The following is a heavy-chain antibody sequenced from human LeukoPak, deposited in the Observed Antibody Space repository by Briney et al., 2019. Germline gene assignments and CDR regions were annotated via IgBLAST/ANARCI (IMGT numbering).Heavy chain of an antibody. V-gene: IGHV3-21*01. CDR2: IRRDNGNR. CDR3: AREGVRAAFDI. D-gene: IGHD2-2*01. CDR1: GFTFSSYS. J-gene: IGHJ3*02. Sequence: PWGSLRLSCAASGFTFSSYSMNWVRQAPGKWLEWDSSIRRDNGNREYADSVKGRFTISRDNAKNSRYLQRNSLRAEDTAVYYCAREGVRAAFDIWGQGTMVTV.